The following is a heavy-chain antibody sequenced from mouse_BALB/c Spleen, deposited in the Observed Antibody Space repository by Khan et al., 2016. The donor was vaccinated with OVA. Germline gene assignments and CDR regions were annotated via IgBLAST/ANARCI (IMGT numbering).Heavy chain of an antibody. V-gene: IGHV1S137*01. CDR1: GYTFTDYA. CDR3: ASPSYDGYYDY. Sequence: QVQLQQSGPELVRPGVSVKISCKGSGYTFTDYAMYWVKQSHAQSLEWIGLISTYSGSTNYNQKFKGKVTMTVDKYSSAAYLERARLTSEDSAFYYCASPSYDGYYDYWGQGTALTVSS. CDR2: ISTYSGST. D-gene: IGHD2-3*01. J-gene: IGHJ2*01.